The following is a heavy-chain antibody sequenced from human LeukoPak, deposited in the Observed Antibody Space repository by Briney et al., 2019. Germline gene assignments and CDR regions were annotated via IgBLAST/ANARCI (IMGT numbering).Heavy chain of an antibody. J-gene: IGHJ4*02. CDR2: ISSSSSTI. CDR3: ARVVPRAITTSDY. Sequence: GGSLRLSCAASGFTFSSYSMNWVRQAPGKGLEWVSYISSSSSTIYYADSVKGRFTISRDSAKNSLYLQMNSLRAEDTAVYYCARVVPRAITTSDYWGQGTLVTVSS. CDR1: GFTFSSYS. V-gene: IGHV3-48*01. D-gene: IGHD1-20*01.